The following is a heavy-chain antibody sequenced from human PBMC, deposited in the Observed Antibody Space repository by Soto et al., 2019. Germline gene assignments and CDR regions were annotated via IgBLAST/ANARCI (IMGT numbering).Heavy chain of an antibody. V-gene: IGHV1-18*01. Sequence: QVQLVQSGDEVRKPGSSVKVSCKASGYIFANYGIAWVRQAPGQGLEWMGWISPYSGNTHYASKGQGRLTMTADTATRTAYMDLGSLTSDDTAVYYCGMVDNYVTPTPQDVWAQGTTVSVSS. D-gene: IGHD3-16*01. CDR1: GYIFANYG. CDR2: ISPYSGNT. J-gene: IGHJ6*02. CDR3: GMVDNYVTPTPQDV.